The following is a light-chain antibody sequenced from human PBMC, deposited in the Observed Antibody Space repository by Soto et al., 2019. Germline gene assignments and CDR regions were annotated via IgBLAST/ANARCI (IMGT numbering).Light chain of an antibody. V-gene: IGKV1-5*01. CDR2: GAS. Sequence: EIQKTPAPSTPFASLRERVTNNFRASQSIRHYLAWYQQMPGKAPKLLIYGASTLQSGVPSRFSGSGSGTEFTLTISSLQPDDFGTYFCQHHNSYSQTFGQGTKV. CDR1: QSIRHY. CDR3: QHHNSYSQT. J-gene: IGKJ1*01.